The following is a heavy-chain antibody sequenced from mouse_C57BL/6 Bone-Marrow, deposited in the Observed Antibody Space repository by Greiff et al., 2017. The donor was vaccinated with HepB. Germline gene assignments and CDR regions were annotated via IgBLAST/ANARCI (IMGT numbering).Heavy chain of an antibody. CDR3: AKRWLPHYYAMDY. V-gene: IGHV2-4*01. CDR2: IWSGGST. Sequence: QVQLQQSGPGLVQPSQSLSITCTVSGFSLTSYGVHWVRQPPGKGLEWLGVIWSGGSTDYNAAFISRLSISKDNSKSQVFFKMNSLQADDTAIYYGAKRWLPHYYAMDYWGQGTSVTVSS. D-gene: IGHD2-3*01. CDR1: GFSLTSYG. J-gene: IGHJ4*01.